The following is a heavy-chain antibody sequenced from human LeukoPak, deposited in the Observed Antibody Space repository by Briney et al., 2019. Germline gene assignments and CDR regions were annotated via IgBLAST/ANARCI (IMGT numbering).Heavy chain of an antibody. CDR1: GFTFSSYG. Sequence: PGGSLRLSCAASGFTFSSYGMHWVRQAPGKGLEWVAVIWYDGSNKYYADSVKGRFTISRDNSKNTLSLQMNSLRAEDTALYYCAKDQSPYDDLEYFHYWGQGTLVTVSS. J-gene: IGHJ1*01. CDR3: AKDQSPYDDLEYFHY. V-gene: IGHV3-33*06. CDR2: IWYDGSNK. D-gene: IGHD3-3*01.